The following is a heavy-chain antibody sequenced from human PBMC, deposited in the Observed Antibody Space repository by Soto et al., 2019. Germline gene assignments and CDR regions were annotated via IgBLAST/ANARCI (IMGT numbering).Heavy chain of an antibody. D-gene: IGHD2-15*01. J-gene: IGHJ6*02. CDR2: MNPNSGNT. V-gene: IGHV1-8*01. CDR3: ARCGWYRYYYYGLDV. Sequence: QVQLVQSGAEVKKPGASVKVSCKASGYTFTSYDINWVRQATGQGLEWMGWMNPNSGNTGYAQKFQGRVTMTRNTSKSTAYMGLSSLRSEDTAVNYCARCGWYRYYYYGLDVWGQGTTVTVSS. CDR1: GYTFTSYD.